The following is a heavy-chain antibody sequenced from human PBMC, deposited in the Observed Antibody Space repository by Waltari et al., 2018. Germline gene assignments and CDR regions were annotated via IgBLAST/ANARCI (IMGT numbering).Heavy chain of an antibody. CDR3: ARDRGRGLYLDT. D-gene: IGHD1-1*01. CDR1: GDSMSTSDY. J-gene: IGHJ4*02. Sequence: QLQLQESGPGLVKPSGTLSLICAVSGDSMSTSDYWSWVRQPLGKGLEWIGQVRGDGKTNYNPSFASRVTMSLDTSTYHFALKLTSATAADTALYYCARDRGRGLYLDTWGQGTLVTVSP. CDR2: VRGDGKT. V-gene: IGHV4-4*02.